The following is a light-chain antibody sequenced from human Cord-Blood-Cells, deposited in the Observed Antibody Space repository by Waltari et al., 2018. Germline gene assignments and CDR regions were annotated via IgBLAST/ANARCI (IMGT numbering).Light chain of an antibody. CDR2: WAS. Sequence: DLVMTQSPDSLAVSLGERATIHCNSSQSVLYSSNNKNYLAWYQQKPGQPPKLLIYWASTRESGVPDRFSGSGSGTDFTLTISSLQAEDVAVYYCQQYYSTPRTFGQGTKVEIK. J-gene: IGKJ1*01. V-gene: IGKV4-1*01. CDR1: QSVLYSSNNKNY. CDR3: QQYYSTPRT.